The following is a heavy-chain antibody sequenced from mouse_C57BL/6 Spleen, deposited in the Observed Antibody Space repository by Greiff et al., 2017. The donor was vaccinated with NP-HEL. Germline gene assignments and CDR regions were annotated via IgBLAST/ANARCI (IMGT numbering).Heavy chain of an antibody. Sequence: SGAELVKPGASVKLSCKASGYTFTSYWMQWVKQRPGQGLEWIGEIDPSDSYTNYNQKFKGKATLTVDTSSSTAYMQLSSLTSEDSAVYYCARATQGDYAMDYWGQGTSVTVSS. CDR3: ARATQGDYAMDY. CDR1: GYTFTSYW. D-gene: IGHD1-1*01. CDR2: IDPSDSYT. J-gene: IGHJ4*01. V-gene: IGHV1-50*01.